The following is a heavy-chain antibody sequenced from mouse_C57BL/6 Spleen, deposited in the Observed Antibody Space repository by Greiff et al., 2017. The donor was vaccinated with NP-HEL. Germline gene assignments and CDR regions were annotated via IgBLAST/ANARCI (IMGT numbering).Heavy chain of an antibody. V-gene: IGHV1-85*01. Sequence: VQLQQSGPELVKPGASVKLSCKASGYTFTSYDINWVKQRPGQGLEWIGWIYPRDGSTKYNEKFKGKATLTVDTSSSTAYRELHSLTSEDSAVYFCARGVATVVATDYYAMDYWGQGTSVTVSS. CDR2: IYPRDGST. J-gene: IGHJ4*01. D-gene: IGHD1-1*01. CDR1: GYTFTSYD. CDR3: ARGVATVVATDYYAMDY.